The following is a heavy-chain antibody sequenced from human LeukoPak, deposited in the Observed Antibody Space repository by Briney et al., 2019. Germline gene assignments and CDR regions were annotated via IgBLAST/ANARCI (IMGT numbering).Heavy chain of an antibody. CDR1: GFKFKNYW. D-gene: IGHD2-2*02. CDR2: IKQDGSEK. CDR3: ARGDTKYCNTASCHNPFDS. V-gene: IGHV3-7*01. J-gene: IGHJ4*02. Sequence: GGSLRLSCIVSGFKFKNYWMSWVRQAPGKGLEWVANIKQDGSEKYSVDSVKGRFTISRDNAKNSLFLQMNSLRAEDTAVYYCARGDTKYCNTASCHNPFDSWGQGIPVTVSS.